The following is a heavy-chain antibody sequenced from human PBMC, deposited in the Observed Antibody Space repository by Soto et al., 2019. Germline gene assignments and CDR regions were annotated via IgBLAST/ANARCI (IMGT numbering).Heavy chain of an antibody. D-gene: IGHD3-9*01. CDR3: ARQERELRYFDWLLFFAY. J-gene: IGHJ4*02. V-gene: IGHV4-39*01. Sequence: PSETLSLTCTVSGGSISSSSYYWGWIRQPPGKGLEWIGSIYYSGSTYYNPSLKSRVTISVDTSKNQFSLKLSSVTAADTAVYYCARQERELRYFDWLLFFAYWARGTLVTVSS. CDR1: GGSISSSSYY. CDR2: IYYSGST.